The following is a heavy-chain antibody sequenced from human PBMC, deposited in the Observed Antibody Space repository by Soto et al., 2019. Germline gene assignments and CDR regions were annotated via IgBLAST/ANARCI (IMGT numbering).Heavy chain of an antibody. Sequence: PSETLSLTCSVSGGSITTNGHYWTWIRQHPGQGLEWIACIYYTGNSYLNPSLKSRLSISVDTSKNQFSLELRSVTAADTAVYYCARVPTGGAVAGTFYYYGMDVWGQGTTVTVSS. V-gene: IGHV4-31*03. CDR2: IYYTGNS. J-gene: IGHJ6*02. D-gene: IGHD6-19*01. CDR3: ARVPTGGAVAGTFYYYGMDV. CDR1: GGSITTNGHY.